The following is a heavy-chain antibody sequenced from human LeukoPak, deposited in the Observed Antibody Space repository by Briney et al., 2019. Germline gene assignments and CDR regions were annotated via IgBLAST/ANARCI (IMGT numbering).Heavy chain of an antibody. CDR1: GFTFSSYA. J-gene: IGHJ4*02. CDR3: AKDLRGVKGSSDY. V-gene: IGHV3-23*01. Sequence: PPGGSLRLSCAASGFTFSSYAMSWVRQAPGKGLEWVSAISGSGGSTYYADSVKGRFTISRDNSKNTLYLQMNSLRAEDTAVYYCAKDLRGVKGSSDYWGQGTLVTVSS. CDR2: ISGSGGST. D-gene: IGHD6-6*01.